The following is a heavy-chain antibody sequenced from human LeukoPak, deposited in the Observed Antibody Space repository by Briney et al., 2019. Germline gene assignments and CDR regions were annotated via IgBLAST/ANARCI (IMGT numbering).Heavy chain of an antibody. CDR1: GFTFSSYS. V-gene: IGHV3-21*01. D-gene: IGHD4-17*01. J-gene: IGHJ4*02. Sequence: PGGSLRLSCAASGFTFSSYSMNWVRQAPGKGLEWVSSISSSSSYIYYADSVKGRFTISRDNAKNSLYLQMNRLRAEDTAVYYCARDRLAFDDGFDYWGQGTLVTVSS. CDR2: ISSSSSYI. CDR3: ARDRLAFDDGFDY.